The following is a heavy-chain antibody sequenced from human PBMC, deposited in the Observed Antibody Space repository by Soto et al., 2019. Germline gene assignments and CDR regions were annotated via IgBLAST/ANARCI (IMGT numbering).Heavy chain of an antibody. V-gene: IGHV4-39*01. J-gene: IGHJ3*02. Sequence: NPSETLSLTCTVSGGSISSSSYYWGWIRQPPGKGLEWIGSIYYSGSTYYNPSLKSRVTISVDTSKNQFSLKLSSVTAADTAVYYCARPTPYHDLYSGHEDAFDIWGQGTMVTVSS. CDR2: IYYSGST. CDR1: GGSISSSSYY. CDR3: ARPTPYHDLYSGHEDAFDI. D-gene: IGHD5-12*01.